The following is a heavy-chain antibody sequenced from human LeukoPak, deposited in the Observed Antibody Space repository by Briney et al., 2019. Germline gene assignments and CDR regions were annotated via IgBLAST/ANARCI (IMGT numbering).Heavy chain of an antibody. CDR3: AVGVVITHSDY. J-gene: IGHJ4*02. D-gene: IGHD3-3*01. CDR2: ISSSGSTI. V-gene: IGHV3-48*03. Sequence: GGSLRLSCAASGFTFSSYEMNWVRQAPGKGLEWVSYISSSGSTIYYADSVKGRFTISRANAKNSLYLQMNSLRAEDTAVYYCAVGVVITHSDYWGQGTLVTVSS. CDR1: GFTFSSYE.